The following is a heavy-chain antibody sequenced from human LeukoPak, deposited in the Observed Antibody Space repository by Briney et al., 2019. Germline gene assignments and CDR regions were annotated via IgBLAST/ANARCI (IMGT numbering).Heavy chain of an antibody. V-gene: IGHV4-61*01. Sequence: PSETLSLTCTVPGGSVSSGSYYWSWIRQPPGKGLEWIGYIYYSGSTNYNPSLKSRVTISVDTSKNQFSLKLSSVTAADTAVYYCARDLVTVSSYYFDYWGQGTLVTVSS. D-gene: IGHD3-9*01. CDR2: IYYSGST. CDR3: ARDLVTVSSYYFDY. CDR1: GGSVSSGSYY. J-gene: IGHJ4*02.